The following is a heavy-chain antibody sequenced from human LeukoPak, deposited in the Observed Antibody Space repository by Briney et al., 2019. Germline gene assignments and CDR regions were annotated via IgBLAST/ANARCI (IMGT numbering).Heavy chain of an antibody. CDR3: ASVNGAHTAMAPIWDY. CDR1: GGTFSSYA. D-gene: IGHD5-18*01. J-gene: IGHJ4*02. V-gene: IGHV1-69*06. CDR2: IIPIFGTA. Sequence: ASVKVSCKASGGTFSSYAISWVRQAPGQGLEWMGGIIPIFGTANYAQKFQGRVTITADKSTSTAYMELSSLRSEDTAVYYCASVNGAHTAMAPIWDYWGQGTLVTVSS.